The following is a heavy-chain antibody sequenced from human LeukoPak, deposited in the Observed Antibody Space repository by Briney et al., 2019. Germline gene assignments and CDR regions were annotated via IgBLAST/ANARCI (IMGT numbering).Heavy chain of an antibody. CDR3: AKDGSGSYVDSAFDI. Sequence: GGSLRLSCAASGFTFDDYAMHWVRQAPGKGLEWVSGISWNSGSIGYADSVKGRFTISRDNSKNTLYLQMNSLRAEDTAVYYCAKDGSGSYVDSAFDIWGQGTMVTVSS. J-gene: IGHJ3*02. D-gene: IGHD1-26*01. V-gene: IGHV3-9*01. CDR2: ISWNSGSI. CDR1: GFTFDDYA.